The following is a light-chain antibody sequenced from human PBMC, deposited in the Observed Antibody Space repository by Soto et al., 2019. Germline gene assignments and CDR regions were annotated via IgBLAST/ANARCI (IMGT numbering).Light chain of an antibody. V-gene: IGKV3-15*01. J-gene: IGKJ2*01. CDR2: GAS. CDR1: QSVSSN. Sequence: EIVMTQSPATLSVSPGERATLSCRASQSVSSNLAWYQQKPGQPPRLLIYGASTRATGIPARFSGSGSGTEFTLTISSLQSEDFAVYCCQQYNNWPYTFGQGTKLEIK. CDR3: QQYNNWPYT.